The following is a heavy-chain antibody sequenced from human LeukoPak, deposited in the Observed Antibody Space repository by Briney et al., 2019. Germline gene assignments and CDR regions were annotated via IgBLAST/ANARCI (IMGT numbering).Heavy chain of an antibody. Sequence: GGSLRLSCAASGFTFNKAWMSWVRQAPGKGLEWVSSITASSTAIYSADSVKGRFTISRDNAKNFLYLQMNSLRAEDTAVYYCARTYYDILTGYNPYFDYWGQGILVTVSS. V-gene: IGHV3-21*01. CDR2: ITASSTAI. D-gene: IGHD3-9*01. J-gene: IGHJ4*02. CDR1: GFTFNKAW. CDR3: ARTYYDILTGYNPYFDY.